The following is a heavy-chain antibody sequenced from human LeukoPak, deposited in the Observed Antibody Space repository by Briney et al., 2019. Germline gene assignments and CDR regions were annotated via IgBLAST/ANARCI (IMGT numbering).Heavy chain of an antibody. CDR1: GYTFTSYG. J-gene: IGHJ6*02. V-gene: IGHV1-18*01. CDR3: ARVQVDIAAAGTSWYYYGMDV. Sequence: ASVKVSCKASGYTFTSYGISWVRQAPGQGLEWMGWISAYNGNTNYAQKLQGKVTMTTDTSTSTAYMELRSLRSDDTAVYYCARVQVDIAAAGTSWYYYGMDVWGQGTTVTVSS. D-gene: IGHD6-13*01. CDR2: ISAYNGNT.